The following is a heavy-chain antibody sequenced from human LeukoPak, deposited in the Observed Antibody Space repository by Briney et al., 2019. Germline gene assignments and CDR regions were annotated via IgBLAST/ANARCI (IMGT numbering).Heavy chain of an antibody. V-gene: IGHV1-18*01. J-gene: IGHJ3*02. CDR1: GYTFTSYG. CDR3: ARRELLRYVDAFDI. Sequence: ASVKVSCKASGYTFTSYGISWVRQAPGQGLEWMGWISAYNGNTNYAQKLQGRVTMTTDTSTSTAYMELRSLRSDDTAVYYCARRELLRYVDAFDIWGQGTMVTVSS. D-gene: IGHD1-26*01. CDR2: ISAYNGNT.